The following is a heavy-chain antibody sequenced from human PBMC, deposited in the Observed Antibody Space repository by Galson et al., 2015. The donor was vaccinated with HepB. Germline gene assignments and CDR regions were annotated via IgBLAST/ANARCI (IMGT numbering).Heavy chain of an antibody. J-gene: IGHJ6*02. CDR3: TTLYSGYEVYGMDV. CDR1: GFTFSNAW. D-gene: IGHD5-12*01. CDR2: INSNTDGGTT. V-gene: IGHV3-15*01. Sequence: SLRLSCAASGFTFSNAWMSWVRQAPGKGLEWVGRINSNTDGGTTDYAAPVKGRFTISRDDSKNTLYLQMNSLKTEDTAVYYCTTLYSGYEVYGMDVWGQGTTVTVSS.